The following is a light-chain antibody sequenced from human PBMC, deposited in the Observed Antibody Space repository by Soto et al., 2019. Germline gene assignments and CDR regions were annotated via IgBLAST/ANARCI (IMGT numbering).Light chain of an antibody. Sequence: DIQMTQSPSSLSASVGDRVTITCRASQNISSYLNWYQQKPGKAPKLLIYAASSLQSGVPSRFSGSGSGTDFTLTISSLQPEDFATYYCQQSYRPLTFGGGTKVEIK. CDR1: QNISSY. J-gene: IGKJ4*01. V-gene: IGKV1-39*01. CDR2: AAS. CDR3: QQSYRPLT.